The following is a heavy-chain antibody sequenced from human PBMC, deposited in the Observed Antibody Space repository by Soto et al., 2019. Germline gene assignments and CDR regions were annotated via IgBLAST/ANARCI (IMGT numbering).Heavy chain of an antibody. J-gene: IGHJ6*02. CDR1: GFTFSSYA. Sequence: GGSLRLSCAASGFTFSSYAMHWVRQAPGKGLEWVAVISYDGSNKYYADSVKGRFTISRDNSKNTLYLQMNSLRAEDTAVYYCARDRGNMVRGVIPSQWLVWSYYYYGMDVWGQGTTVTVSS. CDR3: ARDRGNMVRGVIPSQWLVWSYYYYGMDV. D-gene: IGHD3-10*01. CDR2: ISYDGSNK. V-gene: IGHV3-30-3*01.